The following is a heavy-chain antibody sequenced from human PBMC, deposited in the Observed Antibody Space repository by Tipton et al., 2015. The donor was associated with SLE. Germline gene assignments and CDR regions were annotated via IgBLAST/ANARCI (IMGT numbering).Heavy chain of an antibody. CDR3: ARFRRGHQLVRLAWL. D-gene: IGHD1-1*01. Sequence: TLSLTCIVSGASIGSSSSSWAWIRQSPNKGLEWIGNIYYDGNTYYNPSLKGRVTISADTSKNVFSLRLSSVTAADTAMYYCARFRRGHQLVRLAWLWGQGTLVTVSS. CDR1: GASIGSSSSS. J-gene: IGHJ4*02. V-gene: IGHV4-39*07. CDR2: IYYDGNT.